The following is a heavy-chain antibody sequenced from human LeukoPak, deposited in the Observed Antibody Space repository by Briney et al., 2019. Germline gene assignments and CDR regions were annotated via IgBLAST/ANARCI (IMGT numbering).Heavy chain of an antibody. CDR2: ISRDGATT. CDR1: GFTFSNCA. CDR3: VKGDTNYHYYGREL. Sequence: GGSLRLSCSASGFTFSNCAMHWVRQAPGKGLEHVSSISRDGATTHYADSVEGRFTISRDNSKNTPYLQMSSLRIADTAVYYCVKGDTNYHYYGRELWGPGTTVSVSS. V-gene: IGHV3-64D*09. J-gene: IGHJ6*02.